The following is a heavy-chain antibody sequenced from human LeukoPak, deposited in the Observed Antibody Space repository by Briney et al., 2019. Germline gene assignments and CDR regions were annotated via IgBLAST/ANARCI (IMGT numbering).Heavy chain of an antibody. Sequence: PGGSLRLSCAASGFTFSAYAMNWVRQAPGKGLEWVSGISESGGSTYYADSVKGRFTISRDNSENTLYLQMNSLRAEDTAVYFCAKGAYFSGSYGFAFDYWGQGTLVTVSS. V-gene: IGHV3-23*01. J-gene: IGHJ4*02. CDR2: ISESGGST. CDR3: AKGAYFSGSYGFAFDY. CDR1: GFTFSAYA. D-gene: IGHD3-10*01.